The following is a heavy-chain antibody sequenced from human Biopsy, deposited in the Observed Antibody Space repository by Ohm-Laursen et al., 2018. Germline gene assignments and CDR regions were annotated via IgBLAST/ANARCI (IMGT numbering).Heavy chain of an antibody. Sequence: SLRLSCAASGFIFSDYYMSWIRQVPGKGLEWVSNINSVGTIYYADSVRGRFTISRDNAKNSLYLQMNSLRVEDTAVYYCAKGRSGGTGHGNWFDPWGQGTLVIVSS. J-gene: IGHJ5*02. V-gene: IGHV3-11*01. CDR2: INSVGTI. CDR3: AKGRSGGTGHGNWFDP. CDR1: GFIFSDYY. D-gene: IGHD3-10*01.